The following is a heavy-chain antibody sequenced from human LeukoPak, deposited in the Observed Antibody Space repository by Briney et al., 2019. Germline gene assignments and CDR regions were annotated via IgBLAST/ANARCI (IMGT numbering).Heavy chain of an antibody. D-gene: IGHD2-15*01. CDR2: INHSGST. Sequence: SETLSLTCAVYGGSFSGYYWSWIRQPPGKGLEWIGEINHSGSTNYNPSLKSRVTISVDTSKNQFSLKLSSVTAADTAVYYCARDSFCSGGICYPGPYWFDPSGQGTLVTVSS. CDR3: ARDSFCSGGICYPGPYWFDP. J-gene: IGHJ5*02. V-gene: IGHV4-34*01. CDR1: GGSFSGYY.